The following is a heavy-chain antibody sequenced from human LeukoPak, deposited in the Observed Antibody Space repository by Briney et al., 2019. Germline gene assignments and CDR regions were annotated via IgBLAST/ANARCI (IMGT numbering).Heavy chain of an antibody. Sequence: GGSLRLSCAASGVTFSSYSMNWVRQAPGKGLEWVSSISTSSTYIYYADSVKGRFTISRDNAKNSLYLQMNSLRAEDTAVYYCARDPPFIIGTTFFDYWGQGTLVTVSS. CDR1: GVTFSSYS. CDR2: ISTSSTYI. J-gene: IGHJ4*02. CDR3: ARDPPFIIGTTFFDY. D-gene: IGHD1-20*01. V-gene: IGHV3-21*01.